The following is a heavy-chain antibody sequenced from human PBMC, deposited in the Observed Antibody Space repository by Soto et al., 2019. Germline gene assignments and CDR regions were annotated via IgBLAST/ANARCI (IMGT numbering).Heavy chain of an antibody. V-gene: IGHV4-59*01. CDR2: IYYSGST. J-gene: IGHJ3*02. CDR1: GGSISSYY. D-gene: IGHD4-17*01. CDR3: ARDERQAHGGAFDI. Sequence: PSETLSLTCTVSGGSISSYYWSWIRQPPGKGLEWIGYIYYSGSTNYNPSLKSRVTISVDTSKNQFSLKLSSVTAADTAVYYCARDERQAHGGAFDIWGQGTMVTVSS.